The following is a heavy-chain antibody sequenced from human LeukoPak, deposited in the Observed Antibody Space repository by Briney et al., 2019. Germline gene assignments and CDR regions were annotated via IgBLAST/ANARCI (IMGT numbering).Heavy chain of an antibody. Sequence: SETLSLTCTVSGGSITSSSYYWGWIRQPPGKGLEWIGSFYYSGNTYYNPSLKSRVTISVDTSKNQFSLKLSSVTAADTAVYYCARDGLLGQNPYYYYYGMDVGGKGPTVTVSS. CDR3: ARDGLLGQNPYYYYYGMDV. V-gene: IGHV4-39*07. CDR2: FYYSGNT. D-gene: IGHD3-10*01. CDR1: GGSITSSSYY. J-gene: IGHJ6*04.